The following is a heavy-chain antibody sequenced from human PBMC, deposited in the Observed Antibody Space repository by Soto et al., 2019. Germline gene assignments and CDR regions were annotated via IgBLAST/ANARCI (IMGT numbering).Heavy chain of an antibody. CDR1: GFTFSSYG. CDR3: ARRRYGSGSYYNDY. D-gene: IGHD3-10*01. Sequence: GGSLRLSCAASGFTFSSYGMHWVRQAPGKGLEWVAVISYDGSNKYYADSVKGRFTISRDNSKNTLYLQMNSLRAEDTAVYYCARRRYGSGSYYNDYWGQGT. CDR2: ISYDGSNK. V-gene: IGHV3-30*03. J-gene: IGHJ4*02.